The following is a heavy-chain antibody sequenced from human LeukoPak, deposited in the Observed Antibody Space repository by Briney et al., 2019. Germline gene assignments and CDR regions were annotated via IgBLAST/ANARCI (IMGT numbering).Heavy chain of an antibody. Sequence: PGGSLRLSCAASGFTFSSYAMHWVRQAPGKGLEWVAVISYDGSNKYYADSAKGRFTISRDNSKNTLYLQMNSLRAEDTAVYYCAKDHCSSTSCYPNFDYWGQGTLVTVSS. V-gene: IGHV3-30-3*01. CDR2: ISYDGSNK. CDR1: GFTFSSYA. CDR3: AKDHCSSTSCYPNFDY. D-gene: IGHD2-2*01. J-gene: IGHJ4*02.